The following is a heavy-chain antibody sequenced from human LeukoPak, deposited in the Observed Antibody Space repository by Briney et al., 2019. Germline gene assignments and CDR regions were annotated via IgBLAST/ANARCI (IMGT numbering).Heavy chain of an antibody. D-gene: IGHD3-22*01. V-gene: IGHV4-59*08. Sequence: SETLSLTCSVSDGXISNYYCSWIRQPPGKGLEWIGSFYYSGSTNYNPSLKSRVTVSVDTSKNQFSLKLSSVTAADTAVYHCARLLVYDSRGYLDNWGQGTLVTVSS. J-gene: IGHJ4*02. CDR3: ARLLVYDSRGYLDN. CDR2: FYYSGST. CDR1: DGXISNYY.